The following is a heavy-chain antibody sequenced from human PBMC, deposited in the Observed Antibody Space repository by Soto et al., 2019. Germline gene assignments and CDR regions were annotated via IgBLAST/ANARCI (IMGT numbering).Heavy chain of an antibody. Sequence: SETLSLTCTVSGGSISNYYWSWIRQPPGKGLEWIGYIYYRGSTNYNPSLKSRVTISVDTSKNQFSLKLRSVSAADTAVYFCARDRNTDYGGNHFDYWGQGTLVTVSS. CDR3: ARDRNTDYGGNHFDY. CDR2: IYYRGST. D-gene: IGHD4-17*01. V-gene: IGHV4-59*01. J-gene: IGHJ4*02. CDR1: GGSISNYY.